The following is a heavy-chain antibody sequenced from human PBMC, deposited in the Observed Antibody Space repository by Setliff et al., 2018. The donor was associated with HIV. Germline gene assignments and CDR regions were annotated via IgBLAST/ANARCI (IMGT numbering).Heavy chain of an antibody. Sequence: GGSLRLSCAASGFTFSDYYMSWIRQAPGKGLEWVSYISSSGSYMYYADSVKGRFTISRDNAKNSLYLQMNSLRAEDTAVYYCVRQVSYYHFYMDVWGKGTTVTVSS. CDR3: VRQVSYYHFYMDV. V-gene: IGHV3-11*01. J-gene: IGHJ6*03. CDR1: GFTFSDYY. CDR2: ISSSGSYM. D-gene: IGHD6-6*01.